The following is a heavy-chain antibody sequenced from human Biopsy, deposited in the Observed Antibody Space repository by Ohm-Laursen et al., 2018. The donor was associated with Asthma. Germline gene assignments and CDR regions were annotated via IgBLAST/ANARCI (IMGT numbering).Heavy chain of an antibody. CDR3: ARDPSYFDPSVEGWHL. V-gene: IGHV1-69*13. Sequence: SVKVSCKASGYTVTRYAINWVRQAPGQGLEWMGGIIPISLTPSYARRFRGRVTISADEYTRTAYMELSSLRSEDTAVYYCARDPSYFDPSVEGWHLWGQGTMVTVSS. CDR1: GYTVTRYA. J-gene: IGHJ3*01. CDR2: IIPISLTP. D-gene: IGHD3-22*01.